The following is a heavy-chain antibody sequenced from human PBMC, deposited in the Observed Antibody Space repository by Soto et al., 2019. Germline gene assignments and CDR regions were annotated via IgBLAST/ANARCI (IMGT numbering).Heavy chain of an antibody. D-gene: IGHD2-21*02. Sequence: GASVKVSCKESGYTFTSYYMHWVRQAPGQGLEWMGIINPSGGSTSYAQKFQGRVTMTRDTSTSTVYMELSSLRSEDTAVYYCAIGVGDGYYYYYGMDVWGQGTTVTVSS. J-gene: IGHJ6*02. CDR1: GYTFTSYY. CDR3: AIGVGDGYYYYYGMDV. V-gene: IGHV1-46*01. CDR2: INPSGGST.